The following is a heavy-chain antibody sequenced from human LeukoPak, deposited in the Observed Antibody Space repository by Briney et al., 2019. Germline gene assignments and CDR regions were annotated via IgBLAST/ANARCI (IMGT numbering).Heavy chain of an antibody. CDR2: IYHSGST. V-gene: IGHV4-38-2*02. Sequence: PSETLSLTCTVSGYSISSGYYWGWIRQPPGKGLEWIGSIYHSGSTYYNPSLKSRVTISVDTSKNQFSLKLSSVTAADTAVYYCAREDVYSSSSGFDYWGQGTLVTVSS. D-gene: IGHD6-6*01. CDR3: AREDVYSSSSGFDY. J-gene: IGHJ4*02. CDR1: GYSISSGYY.